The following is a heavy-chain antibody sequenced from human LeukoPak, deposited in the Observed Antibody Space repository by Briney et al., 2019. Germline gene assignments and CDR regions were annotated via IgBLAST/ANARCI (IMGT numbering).Heavy chain of an antibody. CDR1: GYTFTSYY. CDR3: ARSGAAANIGNYYYYYMDV. CDR2: INPSGGST. D-gene: IGHD6-13*01. J-gene: IGHJ6*03. Sequence: ASVKVSCKASGYTFTSYYMHWVRQAPGQGLEWMGIINPSGGSTNYAQKFQGRVTITADESTSTAYMELSSLRSEDTAVYYCARSGAAANIGNYYYYYMDVWGKGTTVTVSS. V-gene: IGHV1-46*01.